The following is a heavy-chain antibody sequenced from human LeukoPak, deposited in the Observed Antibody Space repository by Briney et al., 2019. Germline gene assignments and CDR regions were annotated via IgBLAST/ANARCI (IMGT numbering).Heavy chain of an antibody. V-gene: IGHV5-51*01. CDR1: GYSFTSYW. D-gene: IGHD6-13*01. Sequence: GESLKIFCKGSGYSFTSYWIGWVRQKPVKGLVRMGIIYPGDSDTRYSPSFQGQVTISADKSISTAYLQWSSLKASDTAMYYCARHGSSWYADYWGQGTLVTVSS. CDR3: ARHGSSWYADY. J-gene: IGHJ4*02. CDR2: IYPGDSDT.